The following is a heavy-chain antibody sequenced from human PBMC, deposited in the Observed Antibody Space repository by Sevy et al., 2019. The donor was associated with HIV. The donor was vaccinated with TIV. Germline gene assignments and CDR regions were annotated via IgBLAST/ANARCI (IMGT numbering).Heavy chain of an antibody. CDR1: GFTFADYG. D-gene: IGHD3-22*01. V-gene: IGHV3-20*04. CDR2: INWSGGST. CDR3: ARGVWGYDAAFYI. J-gene: IGHJ3*02. Sequence: GGSLRLSCAASGFTFADYGMTWVRQAPGKGLEWVSGINWSGGSTGYADSVKGRFTISRDNAKNSLYLQMNSLRAEDTALYYCARGVWGYDAAFYIWGQGTMVTVSS.